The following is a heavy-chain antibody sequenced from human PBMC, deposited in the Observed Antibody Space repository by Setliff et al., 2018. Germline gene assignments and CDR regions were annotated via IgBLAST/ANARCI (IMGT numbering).Heavy chain of an antibody. V-gene: IGHV3-15*07. D-gene: IGHD2-2*02. J-gene: IGHJ3*01. CDR2: SKSKTAGGAI. CDR1: GFTFSYAW. Sequence: GESLRLSCAASGFTFSYAWMHWVRQAPGKGLEWVGRSKSKTAGGAIDYAAPVKGRFTISRGDSKNTLYLQMSSLKTEDTAMYYCTTDRAACSGSSCYNGFDVWGQGTMVTVSS. CDR3: TTDRAACSGSSCYNGFDV.